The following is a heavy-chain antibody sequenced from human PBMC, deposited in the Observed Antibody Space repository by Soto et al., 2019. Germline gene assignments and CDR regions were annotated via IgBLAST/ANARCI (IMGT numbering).Heavy chain of an antibody. D-gene: IGHD2-15*01. V-gene: IGHV1-46*03. CDR1: GYTFTSYY. CDR3: ARDLAGYCSGGSCDDY. J-gene: IGHJ4*02. Sequence: ASVKVSCKASGYTFTSYYMHWVRQAPGQGLEWMGIINPSGGTTSYAQKFQGRVTMTRDTATSTVYMELSSLRSEDTAVYYCARDLAGYCSGGSCDDYWGQGTRVTVSS. CDR2: INPSGGTT.